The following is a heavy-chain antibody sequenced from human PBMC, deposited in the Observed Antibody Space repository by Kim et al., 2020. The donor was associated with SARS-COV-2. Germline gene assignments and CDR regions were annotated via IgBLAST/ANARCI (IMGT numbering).Heavy chain of an antibody. CDR3: AKEQVVVAGPLLYYYGM. J-gene: IGHJ6*01. CDR2: ISYDGSNK. V-gene: IGHV3-30*18. Sequence: GGSLRLSCAASGFTFSSYGMHWVRQAPGKGLEWVAVISYDGSNKYYADSVKGRFTISRDNSKNTLYLQMNILRAEDTAVYYCAKEQVVVAGPLLYYYGM. D-gene: IGHD6-19*01. CDR1: GFTFSSYG.